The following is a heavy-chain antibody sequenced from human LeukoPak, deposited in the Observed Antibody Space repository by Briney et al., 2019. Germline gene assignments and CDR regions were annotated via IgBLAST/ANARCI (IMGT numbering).Heavy chain of an antibody. V-gene: IGHV3-21*01. CDR1: GFTFSSYS. CDR3: ASERGYSYALDY. CDR2: ISSSSSYI. J-gene: IGHJ4*02. Sequence: GSLRLSCAASGFTFSSYSMNWVRQAPGKGLEWASSISSSSSYIYYADSVKGRFTISRDNAKNSLYLQMNSLRAEGTAVYYCASERGYSYALDYWGQGTLVTVSS. D-gene: IGHD5-18*01.